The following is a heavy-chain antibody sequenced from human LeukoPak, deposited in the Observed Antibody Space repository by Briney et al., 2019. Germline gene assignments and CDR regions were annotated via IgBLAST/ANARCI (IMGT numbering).Heavy chain of an antibody. D-gene: IGHD6-13*01. J-gene: IGHJ5*02. CDR2: IYYSGST. Sequence: SETLSLTCTVSGGSISSYYWSWIRQPPGKGLEGIGYIYYSGSTNYNASLKSRVTISVDTSKNPSSLKLSSVAAAETAVYYCARHVTLAAAGRVWFDPWGQGTQVTVSS. V-gene: IGHV4-59*08. CDR1: GGSISSYY. CDR3: ARHVTLAAAGRVWFDP.